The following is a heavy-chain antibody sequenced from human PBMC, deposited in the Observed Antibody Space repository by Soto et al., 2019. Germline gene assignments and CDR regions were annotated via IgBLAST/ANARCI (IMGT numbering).Heavy chain of an antibody. V-gene: IGHV1-2*02. J-gene: IGHJ6*02. CDR1: GYTFTGYY. Sequence: ASVNVSCQASGYTFTGYYVHWVRPAPGQGLEWMGWINPNSGDTYLAQRFQGRVTMNRDTSIGTAYMELRGLTSDDTAEYYCAKGGAIVAAGTRVYLYNAMDVWGQGTTVTVSS. CDR2: INPNSGDT. D-gene: IGHD1-26*01. CDR3: AKGGAIVAAGTRVYLYNAMDV.